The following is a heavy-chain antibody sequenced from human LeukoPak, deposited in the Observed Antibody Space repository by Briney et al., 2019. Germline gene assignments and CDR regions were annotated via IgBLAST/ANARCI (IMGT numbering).Heavy chain of an antibody. D-gene: IGHD3-22*01. V-gene: IGHV7-4-1*02. J-gene: IGHJ3*02. CDR2: VSTNTGNP. CDR1: GYTFTSYA. CDR3: AREIYYDTSGYPDAFDI. Sequence: ASVKFSCKASGYTFTSYAMNWVRQAPGQGLEWMGWVSTNTGNPTYAQGFTGRFVFSLDTSVSTAYLQISSLKAEDTAVYYCAREIYYDTSGYPDAFDIWGQGTMVTVSS.